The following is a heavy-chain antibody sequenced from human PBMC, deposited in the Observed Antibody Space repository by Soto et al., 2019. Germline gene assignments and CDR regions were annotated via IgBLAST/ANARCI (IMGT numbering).Heavy chain of an antibody. Sequence: SETLSLTCTVSGGSISSSSYYWGWIRQPPGKGLEWIGSIYYSGSTYYNPSLKSRVTISVDTSKNHFSLTLTSVTAADTAVYYCARSYYDFWSGSYHYYLAVWGKGTTVPVSS. CDR2: IYYSGST. CDR3: ARSYYDFWSGSYHYYLAV. V-gene: IGHV4-39*01. D-gene: IGHD3-3*01. J-gene: IGHJ6*03. CDR1: GGSISSSSYY.